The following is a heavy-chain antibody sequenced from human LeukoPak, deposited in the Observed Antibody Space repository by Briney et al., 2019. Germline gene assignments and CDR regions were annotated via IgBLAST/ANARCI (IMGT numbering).Heavy chain of an antibody. Sequence: HPGGSLRLSCAASGFPFSDYWLSWVRRAPGNGLEWVARIRNKANRYTTEYAASVKGRFTISRDDSENSLYLQMDSLKTEDTAVYYCARSPLGIAPFDYWGQGTLVTVSS. D-gene: IGHD7-27*01. CDR1: GFPFSDYW. V-gene: IGHV3-72*01. J-gene: IGHJ4*02. CDR2: IRNKANRYTT. CDR3: ARSPLGIAPFDY.